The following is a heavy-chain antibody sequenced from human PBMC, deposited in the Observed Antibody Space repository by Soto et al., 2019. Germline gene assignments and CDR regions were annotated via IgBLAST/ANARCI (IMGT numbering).Heavy chain of an antibody. J-gene: IGHJ4*02. CDR3: ARGPHSYYFDY. CDR1: GFTFSSYA. CDR2: ISSNGGST. V-gene: IGHV3-64*01. Sequence: PGGSLRLSCAASGFTFSSYAMHWVRQAPGKGLEYVSAISSNGGSTYYANSVKGRFTISRDNSKNTLYLQMGSLRAEDMAVYYCARGPHSYYFDYWGQGP.